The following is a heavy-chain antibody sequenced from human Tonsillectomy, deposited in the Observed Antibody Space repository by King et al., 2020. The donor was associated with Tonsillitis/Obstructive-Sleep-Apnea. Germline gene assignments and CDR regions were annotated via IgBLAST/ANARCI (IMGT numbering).Heavy chain of an antibody. CDR1: GFTFNTYA. J-gene: IGHJ6*03. D-gene: IGHD1-1*01. CDR3: ARGREGAHDYYYYYYYMDV. CDR2: ISYDGNNK. V-gene: IGHV3-30*04. Sequence: VQLVESGGGVVQPGRSLRLSCEGSGFTFNTYAMHWVRQAPGKGLEWVALISYDGNNKYYTDSVKGRFIIFRDKSKNTLYLQMNSLRAEDTAIYYCARGREGAHDYYYYYYYMDVWGKGTTVTVSS.